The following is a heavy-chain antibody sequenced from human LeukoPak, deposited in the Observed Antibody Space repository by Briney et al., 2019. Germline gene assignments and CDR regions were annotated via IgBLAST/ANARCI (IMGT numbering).Heavy chain of an antibody. CDR1: GFTFSSSW. V-gene: IGHV3-7*04. J-gene: IGHJ4*02. CDR3: ARNYGGNSDH. Sequence: GGSLRLSCAASGFTFSSSWMAWVRQAPGKGLEWVANIKQDGSEKYYVDSVKGRFTISRDNAKDSLYLQMNSLRAEDTAAYYCARNYGGNSDHWGQGTRVIVSS. D-gene: IGHD4-23*01. CDR2: IKQDGSEK.